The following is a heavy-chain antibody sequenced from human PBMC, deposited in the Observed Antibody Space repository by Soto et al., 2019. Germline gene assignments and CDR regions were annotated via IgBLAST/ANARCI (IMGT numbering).Heavy chain of an antibody. CDR1: GFSFYNYW. CDR3: ARGSSNAFDM. CDR2: IKPDGSDK. V-gene: IGHV3-7*02. Sequence: EVQLVESGGGLVQPGESLRLSCAASGFSFYNYWMNWVRQAPGKGPEWVANIKPDGSDKNYVDSVKGRFTISRDNAKYSLFLQMNSLRAEDTAVYYCARGSSNAFDMWGQGTMVTVSS. J-gene: IGHJ3*02.